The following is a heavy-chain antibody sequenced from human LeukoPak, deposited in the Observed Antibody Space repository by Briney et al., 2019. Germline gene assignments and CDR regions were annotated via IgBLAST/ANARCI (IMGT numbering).Heavy chain of an antibody. D-gene: IGHD7-27*01. CDR2: INTKTGGT. V-gene: IGHV1-2*02. J-gene: IGHJ3*01. Sequence: ASVKVSCKASGYTFIHYYIDLVRQAPGQGLEWMGWINTKTGGTNFADKFQARVTLTRDTSTSTAYLELRSLTSDDTAVYYCARDPTGDVPAFDVWGRGTMVIVSS. CDR1: GYTFIHYY. CDR3: ARDPTGDVPAFDV.